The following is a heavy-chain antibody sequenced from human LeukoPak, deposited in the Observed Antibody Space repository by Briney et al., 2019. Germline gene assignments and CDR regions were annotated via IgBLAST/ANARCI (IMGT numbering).Heavy chain of an antibody. CDR2: ITSDGGA. J-gene: IGHJ6*02. D-gene: IGHD6-19*01. Sequence: PGGSLRLSCAASGFTFSSHAMSWVRQAPGKGLEWVSSITSDGGAYYADSVKGRFTISRDNSKNTVYLQMNSLRAEDTAVYYCTRPIAVAGQFYYYYGMDVWGQGTTVTVSS. CDR3: TRPIAVAGQFYYYYGMDV. CDR1: GFTFSSHA. V-gene: IGHV3-23*01.